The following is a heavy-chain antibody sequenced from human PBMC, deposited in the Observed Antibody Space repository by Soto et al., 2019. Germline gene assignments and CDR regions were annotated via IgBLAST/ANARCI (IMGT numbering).Heavy chain of an antibody. CDR1: GFTFSSYA. CDR2: ISYDGSNK. CDR3: ARESEGYSSGWTFDY. D-gene: IGHD6-19*01. J-gene: IGHJ4*02. Sequence: QVQLVESGGGVVQPGRSLRLSCAASGFTFSSYAMHWVRQAPGKGLEWVAVISYDGSNKYYADSVKGRFTISRDNSNNTLYLQMNSLRAEDTAVYYCARESEGYSSGWTFDYWGQGTLVTVSS. V-gene: IGHV3-30-3*01.